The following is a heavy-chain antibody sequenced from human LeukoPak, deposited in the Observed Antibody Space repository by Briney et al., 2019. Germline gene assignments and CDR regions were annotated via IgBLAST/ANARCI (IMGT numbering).Heavy chain of an antibody. CDR1: GFTFSSYA. V-gene: IGHV3-23*01. CDR2: ISGGGGRT. Sequence: GGSLRLSCAASGFTFSSYAMSWVRQAPGKGLEWVSGISGGGGRTYQADSVKGRFTISRDNSKNTLYLQMNSLRAEDTAVYYCARGTFYYYYGMDVWGQGTTVTVSS. CDR3: ARGTFYYYYGMDV. J-gene: IGHJ6*02.